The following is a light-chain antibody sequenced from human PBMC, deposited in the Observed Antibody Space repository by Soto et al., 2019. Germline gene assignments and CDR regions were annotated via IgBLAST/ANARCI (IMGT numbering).Light chain of an antibody. J-gene: IGKJ4*01. CDR2: AAS. CDR1: QGITSW. CDR3: QQTSSFPLT. V-gene: IGKV1-12*01. Sequence: DIQMTQSPSSVSASVGDSLTITCRASQGITSWLAWYQQKPGRAPKLLIYAASNLQSGVPSRFSGSGSGTDFTLTISSLQPEDFGTSYCQQTSSFPLTLGGGTKVEIK.